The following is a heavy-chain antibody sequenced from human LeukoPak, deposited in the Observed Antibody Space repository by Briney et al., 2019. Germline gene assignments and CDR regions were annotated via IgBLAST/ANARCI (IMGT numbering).Heavy chain of an antibody. V-gene: IGHV1-2*02. CDR1: GYIFTDYY. D-gene: IGHD3-3*01. J-gene: IGHJ4*02. Sequence: ASVKVSCKPSGYIFTDYYIHWVRQAPGQGLEWMAWINPNTGEKRYSQKFQDRAILSSARSTSTAYLEMDGLTSDDTAIYYCARGSPASGRFPFEFWGQGTLVTVSS. CDR2: INPNTGEK. CDR3: ARGSPASGRFPFEF.